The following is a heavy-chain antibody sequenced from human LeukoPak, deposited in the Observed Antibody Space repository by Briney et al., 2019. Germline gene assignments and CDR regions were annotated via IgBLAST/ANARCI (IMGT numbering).Heavy chain of an antibody. D-gene: IGHD7-27*01. CDR3: ARSLWGSYAFDI. CDR2: ISSSSSHI. Sequence: GGSLRLSCAASGFTFSSYSMNWVRQAPGKGLEWVSSISSSSSHIYYADSVKGRFTISRDNAKNSLYLQMNSLRAEDTAVYYCARSLWGSYAFDIWGQGTMVTVSS. J-gene: IGHJ3*02. V-gene: IGHV3-21*01. CDR1: GFTFSSYS.